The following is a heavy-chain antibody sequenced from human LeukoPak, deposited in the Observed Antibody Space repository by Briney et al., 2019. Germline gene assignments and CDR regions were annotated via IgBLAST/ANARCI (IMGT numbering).Heavy chain of an antibody. J-gene: IGHJ4*02. V-gene: IGHV2-5*02. CDR1: GFSLSTSGVG. CDR2: IYWDDDK. D-gene: IGHD2-21*01. CDR3: AHRPEYGGDFDY. Sequence: SGPTLVKPTQTPTLTCTFSGFSLSTSGVGVGWIRQPPGKALEWLALIYWDDDKRYSPSLKSRLTIPKDTSKNQVVLTMTNMDPVDTATYYCAHRPEYGGDFDYWGQGTLVTVSS.